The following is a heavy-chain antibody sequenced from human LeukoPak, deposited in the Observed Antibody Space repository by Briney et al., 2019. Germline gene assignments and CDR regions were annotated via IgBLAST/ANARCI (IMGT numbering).Heavy chain of an antibody. J-gene: IGHJ4*02. CDR2: IYYSGST. CDR1: GGSISSYY. CDR3: ARDRYYDSSGYYAGGIDY. Sequence: SETLSLTCTVSGGSISSYYWSWIRQPPGKGLEWIGYIYYSGSTNYNPSLKSRVTISVDTSKNQFSLKLSSVTAADTAVYYCARDRYYDSSGYYAGGIDYWGQGTLVTVSS. V-gene: IGHV4-59*01. D-gene: IGHD3-22*01.